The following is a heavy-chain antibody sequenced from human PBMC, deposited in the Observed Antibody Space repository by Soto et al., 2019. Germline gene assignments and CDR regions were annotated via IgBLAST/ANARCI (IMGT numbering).Heavy chain of an antibody. CDR3: ARQGYSSGWSETVDY. J-gene: IGHJ4*02. CDR2: IYPGDSDT. V-gene: IGHV5-51*01. Sequence: EVQLVQSGAEVKKPGESLQISCKGSGYSFTSYWIGWVRQMPGKGLEWMGIIYPGDSDTRYSPSFQGQVTISADKSISTAHLQWSSLKASDTDMYYCARQGYSSGWSETVDYGGQGTLVTVSS. CDR1: GYSFTSYW. D-gene: IGHD6-19*01.